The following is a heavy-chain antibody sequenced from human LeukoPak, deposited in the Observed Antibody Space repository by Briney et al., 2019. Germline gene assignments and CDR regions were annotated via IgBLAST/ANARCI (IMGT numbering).Heavy chain of an antibody. CDR1: GFTFSSYG. CDR2: ISYDGSNK. V-gene: IGHV3-30*03. Sequence: GRSLRLSCAASGFTFSSYGMHWVRQAPGKGLEWVAVISYDGSNKYYADSVKGRFTISRDNAKNSLYLQMNSLRAEDTAVYYCASYDSRGDFDYWGQGTLVTVSS. CDR3: ASYDSRGDFDY. J-gene: IGHJ4*02. D-gene: IGHD3-22*01.